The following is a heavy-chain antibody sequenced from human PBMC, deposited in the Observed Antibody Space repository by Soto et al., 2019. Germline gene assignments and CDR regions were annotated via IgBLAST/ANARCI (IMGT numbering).Heavy chain of an antibody. CDR2: ISSNGGTT. D-gene: IGHD1-7*01. CDR1: GFTFSSDD. CDR3: VRRLSWNYES. J-gene: IGHJ5*02. V-gene: IGHV3-64*01. Sequence: EVQLAESGGGIVQPGGSLRLSCVASGFTFSSDDMHWVRQAPGKGLEYVSSISSNGGTTYYGNSVKGRFTISRDNSKNTLYLQMGSLRAEDIAVYYCVRRLSWNYESWGKGTLVTVSS.